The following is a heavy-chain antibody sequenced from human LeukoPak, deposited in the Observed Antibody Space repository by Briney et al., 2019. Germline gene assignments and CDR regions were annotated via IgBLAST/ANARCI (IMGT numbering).Heavy chain of an antibody. J-gene: IGHJ4*02. CDR3: AKGSSPLGHFDY. Sequence: PGGSLRLSCAASGFTFSSYAMSWVRQAPGKGLEWVSAISDRGGDTYYAYSVKGRFTISSDNSKNTLYLQMNSLRAEDTAVYYCAKGSSPLGHFDYWGQGTLVTVSS. CDR2: ISDRGGDT. V-gene: IGHV3-23*01. D-gene: IGHD6-13*01. CDR1: GFTFSSYA.